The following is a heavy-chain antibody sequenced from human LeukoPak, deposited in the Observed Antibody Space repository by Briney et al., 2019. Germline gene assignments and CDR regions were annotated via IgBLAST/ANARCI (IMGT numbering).Heavy chain of an antibody. J-gene: IGHJ4*02. CDR3: ARALGGYSSSWYIFDY. Sequence: SVKVSCKASGGTFSSYAISWVRQAPGQGLEWMGRIIPILGIANYAQKFQGRVTITADKSTSTAYMELSSLRSEDTAVYYCARALGGYSSSWYIFDYWGQGTLVPVSS. D-gene: IGHD6-13*01. V-gene: IGHV1-69*04. CDR2: IIPILGIA. CDR1: GGTFSSYA.